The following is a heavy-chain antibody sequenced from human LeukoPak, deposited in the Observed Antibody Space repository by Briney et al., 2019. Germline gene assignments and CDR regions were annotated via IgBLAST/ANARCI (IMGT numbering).Heavy chain of an antibody. CDR3: ARGPSSGYYYDY. V-gene: IGHV4-31*03. CDR1: GGSISRGGYY. D-gene: IGHD3-22*01. Sequence: SQTLSLTCTVSGGSISRGGYYWSWIGQHTGKCLEWIGDIYYSGSTYYNPSLKGRVTISVDTSKNQFSLKLSSVTAEDTAVYYCARGPSSGYYYDYWGQGTLVTVNS. CDR2: IYYSGST. J-gene: IGHJ4*02.